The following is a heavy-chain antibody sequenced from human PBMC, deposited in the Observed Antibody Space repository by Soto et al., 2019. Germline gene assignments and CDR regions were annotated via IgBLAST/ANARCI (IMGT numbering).Heavy chain of an antibody. CDR2: ISYDGSEK. CDR1: GFSFSKYG. V-gene: IGHV3-30*18. D-gene: IGHD6-19*01. J-gene: IGHJ6*04. Sequence: PGGALRLSCGASGFSFSKYGMHWVRQAPGEGLEWLSLISYDGSEKWYAESVKGRFTISRDNSKNTLYLQMNSLRGDDTAVYYCAKGYEVSPPVASGWYSNYFYGVDVWGRGPTVTVSP. CDR3: AKGYEVSPPVASGWYSNYFYGVDV.